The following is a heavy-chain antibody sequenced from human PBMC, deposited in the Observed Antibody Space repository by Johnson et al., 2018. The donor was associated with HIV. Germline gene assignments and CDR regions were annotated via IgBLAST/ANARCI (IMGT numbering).Heavy chain of an antibody. Sequence: QVQLVESGGGLVQPGGSLRLSCAASDFTFSNNAIHWVRQAPGKGLEWVAVISYDGSYKYYTDSVKGLSTISRDNSNNTLYLHMNSLRPDDTGVYYCAKDKFMFLDNPVDAFDVWGQGTMVTFSS. J-gene: IGHJ3*01. CDR2: ISYDGSYK. CDR3: AKDKFMFLDNPVDAFDV. D-gene: IGHD3/OR15-3a*01. CDR1: DFTFSNNA. V-gene: IGHV3-30*18.